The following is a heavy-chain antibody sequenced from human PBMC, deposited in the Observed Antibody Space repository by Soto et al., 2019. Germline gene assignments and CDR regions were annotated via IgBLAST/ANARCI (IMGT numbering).Heavy chain of an antibody. CDR1: GGTFSSYA. CDR2: IIPIFGTA. J-gene: IGHJ5*02. Sequence: GASAKVSCKASGGTFSSYAISWVRQAPGQGLEWMGGIIPIFGTANYAQKFQGRVTITADESTSTAYMELSSLRSEDTAVYYCARDFRPYNWFDPWGQGTLVTVSS. CDR3: ARDFRPYNWFDP. V-gene: IGHV1-69*13.